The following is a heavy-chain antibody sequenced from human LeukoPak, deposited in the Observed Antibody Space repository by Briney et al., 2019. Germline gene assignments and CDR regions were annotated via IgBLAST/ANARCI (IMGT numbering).Heavy chain of an antibody. V-gene: IGHV3-23*01. CDR1: GFIFSDHY. CDR3: AKDPNWDRGY. CDR2: IGTSAGST. J-gene: IGHJ4*02. Sequence: PGGSLRLSCAASGFIFSDHYMDWVRQAPGKGLEYVSGIGTSAGSTIYADSVKGRFTISRDNSKNTVYLQMDSLRVEDTAVYYCAKDPNWDRGYWGQGTLVTVSS. D-gene: IGHD3-10*01.